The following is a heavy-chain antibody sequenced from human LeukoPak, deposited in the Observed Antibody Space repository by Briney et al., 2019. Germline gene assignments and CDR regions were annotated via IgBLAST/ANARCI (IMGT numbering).Heavy chain of an antibody. J-gene: IGHJ4*02. CDR2: IYPGDSDI. CDR1: GYSFTTYW. Sequence: GESLKISCKGSGYSFTTYWIGWVRQMPGKGLEWMGIIYPGDSDIRYSPSFQGQVTISVDKSISTAYLQWSSLKASDTAMYYCARHKGIAVVSTSDYWGQGTVVTVSS. D-gene: IGHD6-19*01. V-gene: IGHV5-51*01. CDR3: ARHKGIAVVSTSDY.